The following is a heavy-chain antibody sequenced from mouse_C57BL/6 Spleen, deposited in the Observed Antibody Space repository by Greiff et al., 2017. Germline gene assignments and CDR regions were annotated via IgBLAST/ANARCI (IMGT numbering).Heavy chain of an antibody. V-gene: IGHV5-9-1*02. Sequence: EVQGVESGEGLVKPGGSLKLSCAASGFTFSSYAMSWVRQTPEKRLEWVAYISSGGDYIYYADTVKGRFTISRDNARNTLYLQMSSLKSEDTAMYYCTRDGTTVVATRFAYWGQGTLVTVSA. CDR1: GFTFSSYA. CDR2: ISSGGDYI. J-gene: IGHJ3*01. D-gene: IGHD1-1*01. CDR3: TRDGTTVVATRFAY.